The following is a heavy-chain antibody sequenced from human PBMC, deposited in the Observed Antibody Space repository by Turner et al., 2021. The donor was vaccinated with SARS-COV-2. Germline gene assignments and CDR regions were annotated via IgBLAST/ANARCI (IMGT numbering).Heavy chain of an antibody. CDR2: ISYTGRT. Sequence: QLLLQESGPGLVKPSETLSLTCAVPGGSISTTNHSWGWIRQPPGKGLEWIGSISYTGRTFYTPSIKSRVTLSMDTSKNHFSLKVTSVTAADTAVYYCARQGGVDYWGQGTLVTVSS. CDR3: ARQGGVDY. CDR1: GGSISTTNHS. J-gene: IGHJ4*02. V-gene: IGHV4-39*01.